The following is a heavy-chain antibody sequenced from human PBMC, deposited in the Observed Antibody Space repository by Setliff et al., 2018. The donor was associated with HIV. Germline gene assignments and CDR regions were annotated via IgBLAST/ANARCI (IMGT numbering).Heavy chain of an antibody. CDR3: ARDRWGFGELLLSRDAFDI. D-gene: IGHD3-10*01. V-gene: IGHV4-59*02. CDR1: GASVNSHY. CDR2: LYYSGST. Sequence: SETLSLTCTVSGASVNSHYWAWIRQPPGKGLEWIGSLYYSGSTNYNPSLKSRVTISVDTSKNQFSLKLSSVTAADTAVYYCARDRWGFGELLLSRDAFDIWGQGTMVTVSS. J-gene: IGHJ3*02.